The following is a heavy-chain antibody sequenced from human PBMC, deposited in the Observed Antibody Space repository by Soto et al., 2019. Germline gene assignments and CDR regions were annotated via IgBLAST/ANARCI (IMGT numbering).Heavy chain of an antibody. CDR3: ARHLSTTAAPLPFDY. Sequence: SETLSLTCTVSGDSISSYYWSWIRQSPGKGLEWIGYISYSGSTEYNPSLKSRVTISVDTSKNQFSLKLSSVTAADTAVYYCARHLSTTAAPLPFDYWGQGTLVTVSS. CDR2: ISYSGST. D-gene: IGHD1-1*01. CDR1: GDSISSYY. V-gene: IGHV4-59*08. J-gene: IGHJ4*02.